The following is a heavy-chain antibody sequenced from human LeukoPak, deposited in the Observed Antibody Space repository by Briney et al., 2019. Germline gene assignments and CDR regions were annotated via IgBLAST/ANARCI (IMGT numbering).Heavy chain of an antibody. CDR3: ATSSGYYLSFDY. CDR2: FDPEDGET. V-gene: IGHV1-24*01. CDR1: GYTLTELS. Sequence: ASVKVSCKVSGYTLTELSMHWVRQAPGKGLEWMGGFDPEDGETIYAQKFQGRVTMTEDTSTDTAYMELSSLRSEDTAVYYCATSSGYYLSFDYWGQGTLVTVSS. J-gene: IGHJ4*02. D-gene: IGHD3-22*01.